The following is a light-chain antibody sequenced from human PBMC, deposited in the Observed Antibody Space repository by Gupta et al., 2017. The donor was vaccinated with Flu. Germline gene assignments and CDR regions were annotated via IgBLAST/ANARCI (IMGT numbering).Light chain of an antibody. CDR1: QSVGSDY. V-gene: IGKV3-20*01. J-gene: IGKJ1*01. Sequence: EIVLTQSPGTLTLSPGDIATLPCRASQSVGSDYLAWYQQKPGQPPKLLMHGTASRATGVPDRFSGRESGADFSLTIARLEPEDVAVYYCQQYANSPVTFGQGTKVEIK. CDR3: QQYANSPVT. CDR2: GTA.